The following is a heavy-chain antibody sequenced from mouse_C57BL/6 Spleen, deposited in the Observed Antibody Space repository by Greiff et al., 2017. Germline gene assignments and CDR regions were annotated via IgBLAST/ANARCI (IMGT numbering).Heavy chain of an antibody. J-gene: IGHJ2*01. Sequence: VQLQQPGAELVMPGASVKLSCKASGYTFTSYWMHWVKQRPGQGLEWIGEIDPSDSYTNYNQKFKGKSTLTVDKSSSTAYMQLSSLTSEDSTVYYCARSGETGTGYFDYWGQGTTLTVSS. CDR3: ARSGETGTGYFDY. D-gene: IGHD4-1*01. CDR2: IDPSDSYT. CDR1: GYTFTSYW. V-gene: IGHV1-69*01.